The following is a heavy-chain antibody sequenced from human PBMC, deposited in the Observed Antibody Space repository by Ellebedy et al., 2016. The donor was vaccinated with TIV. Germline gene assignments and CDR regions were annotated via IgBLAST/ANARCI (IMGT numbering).Heavy chain of an antibody. CDR3: ARDAMLWIFDS. J-gene: IGHJ4*02. Sequence: PSETLSLTCTVSGGSISSSSYYWGWVRQAPGKGLEWVSYMSDSDTIYYADSVRGRFTISRDKAKKSVYLQMNSLTVEDTAIYYCARDAMLWIFDSWGQGTLVTVSS. CDR2: MSDSDTI. V-gene: IGHV3-69-1*01. D-gene: IGHD2-2*01. CDR1: GGSISSSSYY.